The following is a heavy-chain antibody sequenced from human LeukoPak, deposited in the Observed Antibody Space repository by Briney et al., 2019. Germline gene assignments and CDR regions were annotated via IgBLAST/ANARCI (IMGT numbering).Heavy chain of an antibody. V-gene: IGHV4-59*01. CDR3: ARGYCSAGSCYYFDL. CDR1: GGSISSYY. D-gene: IGHD2-15*01. J-gene: IGHJ2*01. Sequence: PSETLSLTCTVSGGSISSYYWNWIRQPPGKGLEWIGFIYYTGSTNYNPPLKSRVTISLDTSKIHSALRLNSGTAADTAVYYYARGYCSAGSCYYFDLWGRGTLVTVSS. CDR2: IYYTGST.